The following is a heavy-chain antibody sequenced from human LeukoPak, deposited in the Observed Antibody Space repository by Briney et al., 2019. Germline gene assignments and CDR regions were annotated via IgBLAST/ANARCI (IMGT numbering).Heavy chain of an antibody. CDR1: GFTFSNYD. CDR3: AELGITMIGGV. D-gene: IGHD3-10*02. V-gene: IGHV3-30*04. CDR2: ILYDGSNK. J-gene: IGHJ6*04. Sequence: GRSLRLSCAASGFTFSNYDMHWVRQAPGKGLEWVAVILYDGSNKYYADSVKGRFTISRDNAKNSLYLQMNSLRAEDTAVYYCAELGITMIGGVWGKGTTVTISS.